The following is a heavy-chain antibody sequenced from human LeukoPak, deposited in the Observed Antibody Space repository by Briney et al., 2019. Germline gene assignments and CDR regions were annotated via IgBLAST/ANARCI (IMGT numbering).Heavy chain of an antibody. J-gene: IGHJ5*02. V-gene: IGHV4-59*08. CDR2: IYYSGST. CDR1: GGSISSYY. Sequence: PSETLSLTCTVSGGSISSYYWSWIRQPPGKGLEWIGYIYYSGSTNYNPSLKSRVTIPVDTSKNQFSLKLSSVTAADTAVYYCARHYIAHIAVAGTRGANWFDPWGQGTLVTVSS. D-gene: IGHD6-19*01. CDR3: ARHYIAHIAVAGTRGANWFDP.